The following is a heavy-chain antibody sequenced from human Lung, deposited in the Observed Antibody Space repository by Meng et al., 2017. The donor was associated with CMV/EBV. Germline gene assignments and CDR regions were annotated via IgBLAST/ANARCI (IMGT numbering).Heavy chain of an antibody. D-gene: IGHD4-11*01. J-gene: IGHJ6*02. CDR3: AKDMTTTYYYYGMDV. Sequence: SCAASGFTFSTFGIHWVRQAPGKGLEWVAFIRDTGYSKYYADSVKGRFTISRDNSKNTLYLQMDSLRAEDTAVYYCAKDMTTTYYYYGMDVWGQGTXVNGAS. CDR2: IRDTGYSK. V-gene: IGHV3-30*02. CDR1: GFTFSTFG.